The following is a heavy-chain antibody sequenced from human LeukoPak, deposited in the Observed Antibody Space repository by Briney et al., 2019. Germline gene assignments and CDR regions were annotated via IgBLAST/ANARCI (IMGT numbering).Heavy chain of an antibody. CDR2: ISGSGGST. CDR1: GFTFSSYA. Sequence: PGGSLRLSCAASGFTFSSYAMSWVRQAPGKGLEWVSAISGSGGSTYYADSVKGRFTISRDNSKNTLYLQMNSLRAEDTAVYYCANGYTGKPYYYGSGSYSRPRYYFDYWGQGTLVTVSS. D-gene: IGHD3-10*01. J-gene: IGHJ4*02. CDR3: ANGYTGKPYYYGSGSYSRPRYYFDY. V-gene: IGHV3-23*01.